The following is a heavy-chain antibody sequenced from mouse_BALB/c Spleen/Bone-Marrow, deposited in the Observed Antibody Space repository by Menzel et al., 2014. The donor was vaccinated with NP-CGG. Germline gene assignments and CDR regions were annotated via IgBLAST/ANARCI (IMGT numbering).Heavy chain of an antibody. D-gene: IGHD3-2*01. CDR1: GYTFTSYW. CDR2: IDPSDSYT. Sequence: QVQLQQSGAELVKPGASVKMSCKASGYTFTSYWMHWVKRRPGQGLEWIGVIDPSDSYTSYNQKFKGKATLTVDTSSSTAYMQLSSLTSEDSAVYYCTIPTARACFDYWGQGTTLTVPS. V-gene: IGHV1S127*01. J-gene: IGHJ2*01. CDR3: TIPTARACFDY.